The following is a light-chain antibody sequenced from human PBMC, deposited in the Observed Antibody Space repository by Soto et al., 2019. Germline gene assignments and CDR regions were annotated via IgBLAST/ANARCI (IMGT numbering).Light chain of an antibody. CDR3: SSYTGSTPLYV. V-gene: IGLV2-14*01. CDR2: EVS. J-gene: IGLJ1*01. CDR1: SSDGGGYNY. Sequence: QSVLTQPASVSGSPGQSITISCTGTSSDGGGYNYVSWYQQHPGKAPKLLIYEVSNRPSGVSNRFSGSKSGNTASLTISGLQAEDDSDYFCSSYTGSTPLYVFGAGTKLTGL.